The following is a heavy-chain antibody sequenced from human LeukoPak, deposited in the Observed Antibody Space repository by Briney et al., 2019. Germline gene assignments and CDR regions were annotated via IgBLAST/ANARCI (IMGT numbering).Heavy chain of an antibody. Sequence: GESLKISCKGSGYSFTSYWIGWVRQAPGKGLVWVSRINTDGSSTSYADSVKGRFTISRDNAKNTLYLQMNSLRAEDTAVYYCARGYLITGYYYYMDVWGKGTTVTVSS. CDR1: GYSFTSYW. CDR3: ARGYLITGYYYYMDV. CDR2: INTDGSST. V-gene: IGHV3-74*01. D-gene: IGHD5-24*01. J-gene: IGHJ6*03.